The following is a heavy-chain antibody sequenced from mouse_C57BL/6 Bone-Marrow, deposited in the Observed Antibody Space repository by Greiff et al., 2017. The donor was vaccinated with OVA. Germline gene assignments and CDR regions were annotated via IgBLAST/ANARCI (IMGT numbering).Heavy chain of an antibody. D-gene: IGHD2-10*02. CDR2: ISDGGSYT. V-gene: IGHV5-4*01. CDR1: GFTFSSYA. CDR3: ARYDPAWFAY. J-gene: IGHJ3*01. Sequence: EVQVVESGGGLVKPGGSLKLSCAASGFTFSSYAMSWVRQTPEKRLEWVATISDGGSYTYYPDNVKGRFTISRDNAKNNLYLQMSHLKSEDTAMYYCARYDPAWFAYWGQGTLVTVSA.